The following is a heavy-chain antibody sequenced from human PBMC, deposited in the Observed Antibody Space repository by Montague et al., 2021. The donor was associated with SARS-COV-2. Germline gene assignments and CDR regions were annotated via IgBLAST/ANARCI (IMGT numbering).Heavy chain of an antibody. CDR3: AKDLVLRAARPDALDV. J-gene: IGHJ3*01. CDR1: GFIFSSYS. V-gene: IGHV3-48*04. Sequence: SLRLSCAASGFIFSSYSVNWVRQAPGKGLEWISYISSSPNIIYYADSVKGRFTISRDNARNSLYLQMNSLRVDDTAVYYCAKDLVLRAARPDALDVWGQGTVVTVSS. D-gene: IGHD6-6*01. CDR2: ISSSPNII.